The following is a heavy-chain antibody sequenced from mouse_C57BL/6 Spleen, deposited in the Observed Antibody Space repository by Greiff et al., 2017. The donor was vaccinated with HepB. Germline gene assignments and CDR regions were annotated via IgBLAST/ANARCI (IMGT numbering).Heavy chain of an antibody. D-gene: IGHD1-1*01. Sequence: VQLQQSGAELVRPGASVKLSCTASGFNIKDDYMHWVKQRPEQGLEWIGWIDPENGDTEYASKFQGKATITADTSSNTAYLQLSSLTSEDTAVYYCTLYGSSPLDYWGQGTTLTVSS. CDR1: GFNIKDDY. J-gene: IGHJ2*01. CDR3: TLYGSSPLDY. CDR2: IDPENGDT. V-gene: IGHV14-4*01.